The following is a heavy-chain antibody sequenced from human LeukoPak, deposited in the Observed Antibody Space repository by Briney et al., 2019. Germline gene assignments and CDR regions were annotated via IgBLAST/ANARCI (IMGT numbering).Heavy chain of an antibody. CDR2: ISYDGSNK. Sequence: GGSLRLSCAASGFTVSSNYMSWVRQAPGKGLEWVAVISYDGSNKYYADSVKGRFTISRDNSKNTLYLQMNSLRAEDTAVYYCAKGRFVAFDYWGQGTLVTVSS. J-gene: IGHJ4*02. V-gene: IGHV3-30*18. CDR3: AKGRFVAFDY. D-gene: IGHD3-3*01. CDR1: GFTVSSNY.